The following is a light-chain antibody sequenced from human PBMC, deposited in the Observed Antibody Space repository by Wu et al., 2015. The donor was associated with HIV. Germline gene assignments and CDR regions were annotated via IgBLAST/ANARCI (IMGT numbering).Light chain of an antibody. CDR1: QSVSSN. J-gene: IGKJ5*01. CDR3: QQYNDRPIT. CDR2: DAS. Sequence: EIVMTQSPATLSVSPGERASLSCRASQSVSSNLAWYQQKPGQAPRLVIYDASTRATGIPARFSGSGSGTAFTLTISSMQSEDFAVYYCQQYNDRPITFGQGTRLEIK. V-gene: IGKV3-15*01.